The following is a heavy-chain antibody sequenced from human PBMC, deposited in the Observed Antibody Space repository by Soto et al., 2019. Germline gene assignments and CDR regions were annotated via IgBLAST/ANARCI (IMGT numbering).Heavy chain of an antibody. CDR3: SKDLKVAATTTFFDI. D-gene: IGHD2-15*01. J-gene: IGHJ3*02. CDR1: GFTFSSYV. V-gene: IGHV3-23*01. Sequence: EVQLLESGGGLVQPGGSLRLSCAASGFTFSSYVMSWVRQAPGKGLEWVSAISGSGVGTYYADSVKCRFTISRDNSKNMLYLQMNSLRAEDTAVYYCSKDLKVAATTTFFDIWGQGKMVTVSS. CDR2: ISGSGVGT.